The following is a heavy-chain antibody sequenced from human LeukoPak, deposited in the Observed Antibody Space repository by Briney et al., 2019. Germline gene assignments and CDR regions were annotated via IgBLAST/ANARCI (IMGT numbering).Heavy chain of an antibody. D-gene: IGHD1-1*01. J-gene: IGHJ3*02. CDR3: AKVKGKDGVRDAYDM. CDR1: GFTFSRYS. Sequence: GGSQRLSCAASGFTFSRYSMSWVRQAPGKGLEWVANIKQDGSATYYVDSVKGRFTIARDNSKNTLYLQMNGLRAEDTALYYCAKVKGKDGVRDAYDMWGQGTMVTVSS. V-gene: IGHV3-7*03. CDR2: IKQDGSAT.